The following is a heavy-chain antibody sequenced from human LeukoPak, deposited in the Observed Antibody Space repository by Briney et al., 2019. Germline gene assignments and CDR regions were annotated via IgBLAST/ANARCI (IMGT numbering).Heavy chain of an antibody. D-gene: IGHD3-10*01. V-gene: IGHV3-7*01. J-gene: IGHJ4*02. Sequence: GGSLRLSCAASGFTFSSYWMSWVRQAPGKGLEWVANIKQDGSEKYYVDSVKGRFTISRDNAKNSLYLQMNSLRAEDTAVYYCARDVGAVRGEVYFDYWGQGTLVTVSS. CDR2: IKQDGSEK. CDR1: GFTFSSYW. CDR3: ARDVGAVRGEVYFDY.